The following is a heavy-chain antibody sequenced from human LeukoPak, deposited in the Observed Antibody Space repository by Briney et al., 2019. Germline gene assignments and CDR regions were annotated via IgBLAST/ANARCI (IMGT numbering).Heavy chain of an antibody. V-gene: IGHV4-31*03. J-gene: IGHJ4*02. Sequence: PSETLSLTCTVSGGYISSSGYYWSWIRQHPGKGLEWIGYIYYSGSTYYNPSLKSRVTISVDTSNNQFSLKLSSVTAADTAVYYCARELRRGYRLRYFDYWGQGTLVTVSS. CDR3: ARELRRGYRLRYFDY. CDR2: IYYSGST. D-gene: IGHD3-22*01. CDR1: GGYISSSGYY.